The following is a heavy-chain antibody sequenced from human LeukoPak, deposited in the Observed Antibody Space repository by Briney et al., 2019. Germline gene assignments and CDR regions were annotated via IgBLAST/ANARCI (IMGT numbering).Heavy chain of an antibody. D-gene: IGHD3-3*01. CDR3: AADRDFTSYYYYYGMDV. V-gene: IGHV1-58*01. Sequence: SVKVSCKASGFTFTSSAVQWVRQARGQRLEWIGWIVVGSGNTNYAQKFQERVTITRDMSTSTAYMELSSLRSEDTAVYYCAADRDFTSYYYYYGMDVWGQGTTVTVYS. J-gene: IGHJ6*02. CDR2: IVVGSGNT. CDR1: GFTFTSSA.